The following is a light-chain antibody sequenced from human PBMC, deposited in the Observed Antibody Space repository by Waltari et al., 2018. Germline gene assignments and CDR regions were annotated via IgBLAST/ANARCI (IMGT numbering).Light chain of an antibody. CDR2: YDR. CDR3: KVGDSKSYHPV. Sequence: SYDVSQPRSVSVSPGQTAMITCGGDNIGSKNVHWYQHKPPQAPVLVIYYDREWPSGIPDRFSGSSSGNTATLTISGVEAEDEADYYCKVGDSKSYHPVFGSGTKLTVL. CDR1: NIGSKN. V-gene: IGLV3-21*01. J-gene: IGLJ6*01.